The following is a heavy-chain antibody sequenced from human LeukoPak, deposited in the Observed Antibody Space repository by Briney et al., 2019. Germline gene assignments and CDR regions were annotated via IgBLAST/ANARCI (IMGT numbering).Heavy chain of an antibody. J-gene: IGHJ4*02. CDR1: GFTFSNYA. CDR2: ISYDASNK. Sequence: PGRSLRLSCAASGFTFSNYAMHCVRQAPGKGLEWVAVISYDASNKYYADSVKGRFTISRDNSKNTLYLQMNSLRSEDTAVYYCARDDYGDYGLLDFWGQGILVTVSS. V-gene: IGHV3-30-3*01. D-gene: IGHD4-17*01. CDR3: ARDDYGDYGLLDF.